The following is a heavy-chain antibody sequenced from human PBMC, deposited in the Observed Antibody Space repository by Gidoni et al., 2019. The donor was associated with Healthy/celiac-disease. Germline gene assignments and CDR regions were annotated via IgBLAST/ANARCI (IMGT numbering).Heavy chain of an antibody. CDR3: AKDGGSSGSLDY. Sequence: EVQLVESGGGLVQPGRSLRLSCAASGFTFDDYAMHWVRQAPGKGLEWVSGISWNSGSIGYADSVKGRFTISRDNAKNSLYLQMNSLRAEDTALYYCAKDGGSSGSLDYWGQGTLVTVSS. D-gene: IGHD6-19*01. V-gene: IGHV3-9*01. CDR1: GFTFDDYA. CDR2: ISWNSGSI. J-gene: IGHJ4*02.